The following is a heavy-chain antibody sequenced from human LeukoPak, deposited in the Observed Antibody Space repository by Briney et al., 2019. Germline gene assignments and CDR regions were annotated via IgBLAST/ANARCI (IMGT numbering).Heavy chain of an antibody. V-gene: IGHV3-7*03. CDR3: ARYMIRGSPVFDY. J-gene: IGHJ4*02. D-gene: IGHD3-10*01. CDR2: IKQDGSEK. Sequence: PGGSLRLSCAASGFTFSSYWMSWVRQAPGKGLEWVANIKQDGSEKYYVDSVKGRFTISRDNAKNTLYLQMNSLKADDTAVYYCARYMIRGSPVFDYWGQGTLVTVSS. CDR1: GFTFSSYW.